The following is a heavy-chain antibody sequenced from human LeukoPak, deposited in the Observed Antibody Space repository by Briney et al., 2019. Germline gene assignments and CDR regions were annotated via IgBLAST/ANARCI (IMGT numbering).Heavy chain of an antibody. CDR1: GGTFNSYP. Sequence: ASVKVSCKVSGGTFNSYPISWVRQAPGQGLEWMGEITPIFGEAQNAEKFQGRVTITADEPTSTVYMELTSLRLDDTAMYYCARNSRVASTSGLNYWGQGTLVTVSS. D-gene: IGHD5-12*01. V-gene: IGHV1-69*01. CDR3: ARNSRVASTSGLNY. J-gene: IGHJ4*02. CDR2: ITPIFGEA.